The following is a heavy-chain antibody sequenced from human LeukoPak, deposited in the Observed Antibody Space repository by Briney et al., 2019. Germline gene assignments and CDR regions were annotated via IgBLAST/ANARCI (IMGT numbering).Heavy chain of an antibody. CDR2: IYYSGST. CDR1: AGSISSYY. V-gene: IGHV4-59*01. D-gene: IGHD1-14*01. Sequence: SETLSLTCTVSAGSISSYYWSWIRQPPGKGLEWIWYIYYSGSTNYNPSLKSRVTISVDTSKNQFSLKLSSVTAADTAVYFCARGPAPGYYAMDVWGQGTTVTVSS. J-gene: IGHJ6*02. CDR3: ARGPAPGYYAMDV.